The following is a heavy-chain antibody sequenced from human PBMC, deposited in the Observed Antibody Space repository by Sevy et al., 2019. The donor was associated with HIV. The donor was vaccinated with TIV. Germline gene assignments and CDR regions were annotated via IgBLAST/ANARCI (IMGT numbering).Heavy chain of an antibody. Sequence: ASVKDSCKASGYTLASEGVSWVRQAPGQGLEWMGWIGAYNGNRNSAQKFQARVTMTIDTSTSTAYMELRSLRSDDTAVYYCARVPTYYYGSATYFESWGQGTLVTVSS. CDR1: GYTLASEG. D-gene: IGHD3-10*01. CDR3: ARVPTYYYGSATYFES. J-gene: IGHJ4*02. V-gene: IGHV1-18*01. CDR2: IGAYNGNR.